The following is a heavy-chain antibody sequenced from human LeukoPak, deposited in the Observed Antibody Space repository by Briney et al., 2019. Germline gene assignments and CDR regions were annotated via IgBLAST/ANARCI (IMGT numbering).Heavy chain of an antibody. CDR1: GGSFSGYY. Sequence: SETLSLTCAVYGGSFSGYYWSWIRQPPGKGLEWIGEINHSGSTNYNPSLKSRVTISVDTSKNQFSLKLSSVTAADTAVYYCARGPSPDYWGQGTLVNVPS. CDR3: ARGPSPDY. J-gene: IGHJ4*02. V-gene: IGHV4-34*01. CDR2: INHSGST.